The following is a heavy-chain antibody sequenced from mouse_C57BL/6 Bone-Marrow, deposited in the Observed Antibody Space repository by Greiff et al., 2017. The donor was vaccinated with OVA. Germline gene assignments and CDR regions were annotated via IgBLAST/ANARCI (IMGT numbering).Heavy chain of an antibody. V-gene: IGHV1-15*01. CDR1: GYTFTDYE. CDR3: RRLGRAAYYAMDS. Sequence: QVQLKQSGAELVRPGASVTLSCKASGYTFTDYEMHWVKQTPVHGLEWIGAIDPQTGGTAYNQKFKGKAILTADKSSSTAYMELRSLTSEDSAVYYCRRLGRAAYYAMDSWGQGTSVTVSS. CDR2: IDPQTGGT. J-gene: IGHJ4*01. D-gene: IGHD3-3*01.